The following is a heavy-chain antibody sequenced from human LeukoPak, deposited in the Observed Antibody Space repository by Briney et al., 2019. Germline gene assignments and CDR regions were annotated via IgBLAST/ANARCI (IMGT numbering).Heavy chain of an antibody. CDR3: ARDRDPIAVAGRGTDWFDP. D-gene: IGHD6-19*01. CDR1: GFTFSSYS. V-gene: IGHV3-21*01. Sequence: GGSLRLSCAASGFTFSSYSMNWVRQAPGKGLEWVSSISSSSSYIYYADSVKGRFTISRDNAKNSLYLQMNSLRAEDTAVYYCARDRDPIAVAGRGTDWFDPWGQGTLVTVSS. J-gene: IGHJ5*02. CDR2: ISSSSSYI.